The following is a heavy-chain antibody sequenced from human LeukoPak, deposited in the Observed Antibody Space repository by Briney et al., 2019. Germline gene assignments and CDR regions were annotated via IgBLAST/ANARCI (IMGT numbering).Heavy chain of an antibody. D-gene: IGHD2-8*01. CDR1: GYTFTGYY. J-gene: IGHJ3*02. CDR2: INPNSGGT. Sequence: ASVKVSCKASGYTFTGYYMHWVRQAPGQGLEWMGRINPNSGGTNYAQKFQGRVTMTRDTSISTAYMELIRLRSYDTAVYYSAIEGVSGDASDIWGEGTMVTVSS. V-gene: IGHV1-2*06. CDR3: AIEGVSGDASDI.